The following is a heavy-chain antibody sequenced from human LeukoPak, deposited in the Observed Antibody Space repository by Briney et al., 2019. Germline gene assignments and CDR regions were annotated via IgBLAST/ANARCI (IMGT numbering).Heavy chain of an antibody. V-gene: IGHV1-18*01. CDR2: ISAYNGNT. D-gene: IGHD3-10*01. CDR1: GYTFTSYG. Sequence: WASVKVSCKASGYTFTSYGISWVRQAPGQGLEWMGWISAYNGNTNYAQKLQGRVTMTTDTSTSTAYMELRSLRSGHTGVDFCAGAALWVGASRYQGMDVWGQGNTVTV. CDR3: AGAALWVGASRYQGMDV. J-gene: IGHJ6*02.